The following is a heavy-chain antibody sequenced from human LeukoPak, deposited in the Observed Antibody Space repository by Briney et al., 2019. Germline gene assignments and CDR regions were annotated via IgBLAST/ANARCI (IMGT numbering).Heavy chain of an antibody. CDR2: INTNTGNP. CDR1: GYTFTRYY. J-gene: IGHJ4*02. CDR3: AREYSRQLGVDY. Sequence: GASVKASCKASGYTFTRYYMHWVRQAPGQGLEWMGWINTNTGNPTYARRFTGRFVFSLDTSVSTASLQITSLPAEATAVIYGAREYSRQLGVDYWGQGTLVTVSS. D-gene: IGHD6-13*01. V-gene: IGHV7-4-1*02.